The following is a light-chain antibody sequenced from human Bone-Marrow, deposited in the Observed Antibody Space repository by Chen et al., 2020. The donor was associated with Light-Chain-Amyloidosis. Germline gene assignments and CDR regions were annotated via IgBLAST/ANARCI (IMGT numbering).Light chain of an antibody. J-gene: IGKJ1*01. Sequence: DIQMTQSPSTLSASVGDRVTITCRASQSISSWLAWYQQKPGKAPKLLIYDASSLESGVPARFSGSGSGTEFTLTSSSLQPDDFATYYCQQYNSYSFSLTFGQGTTVEIK. CDR1: QSISSW. CDR2: DAS. V-gene: IGKV1-5*01. CDR3: QQYNSYSFSLT.